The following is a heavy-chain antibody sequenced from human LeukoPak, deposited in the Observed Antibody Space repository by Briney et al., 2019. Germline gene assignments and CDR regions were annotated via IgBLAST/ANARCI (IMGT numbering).Heavy chain of an antibody. CDR3: ARTLLWFGELLPFDY. V-gene: IGHV5-51*01. D-gene: IGHD3-10*01. CDR2: IYPGDSDT. J-gene: IGHJ4*02. Sequence: GESLKISCKGSGHSFTSYWIGWVRQMPGKGLEWMGIIYPGDSDTRYSPSFQGQVTISADKSISTAYLQWSSLKASDTAMYYCARTLLWFGELLPFDYWGQGTLVTVSS. CDR1: GHSFTSYW.